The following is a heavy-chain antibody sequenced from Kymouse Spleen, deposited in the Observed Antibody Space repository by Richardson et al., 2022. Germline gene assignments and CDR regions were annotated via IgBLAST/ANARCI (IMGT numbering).Heavy chain of an antibody. Sequence: QVQLVQSGAEVKKPGASVKVSCKASGYTFTGYYMHWVRQAPGQGLEWMGWINPNSGGTNYAQKFQGWVTMTRDTSISTAYMELSRLRSDDTAVYYCARGGYSGSYYYYYGMDVWGQGTTVTVSS. CDR3: ARGGYSGSYYYYYGMDV. J-gene: IGHJ6*02. CDR2: INPNSGGT. V-gene: IGHV1-2*04. D-gene: IGHD1-26*01. CDR1: GYTFTGYY.